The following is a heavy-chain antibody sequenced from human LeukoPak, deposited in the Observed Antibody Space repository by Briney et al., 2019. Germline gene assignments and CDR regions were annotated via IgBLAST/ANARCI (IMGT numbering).Heavy chain of an antibody. Sequence: SETLSLACAVYGGSFSGYYWSWIRRPPGKGLEWIGEINHSGSTNYNPSLKSRVTISVDTSKNQFSLKLSSVTAADTAVYYCARGRLFWNVRLGFDYWGQGTLVTVSS. D-gene: IGHD1-1*01. V-gene: IGHV4-34*01. CDR3: ARGRLFWNVRLGFDY. CDR1: GGSFSGYY. CDR2: INHSGST. J-gene: IGHJ4*02.